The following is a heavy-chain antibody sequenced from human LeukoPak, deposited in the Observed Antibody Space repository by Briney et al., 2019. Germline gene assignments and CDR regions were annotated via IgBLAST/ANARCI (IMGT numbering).Heavy chain of an antibody. CDR1: GGSISDAAYY. CDR3: ARGEDSGYDPLFDY. CDR2: VFYSGST. V-gene: IGHV4-31*03. Sequence: SETLSLTCTVSGGSISDAAYYWSWIRQHPGEGLEWIGYVFYSGSTSYNPSLKSRVTISVDTSKNQFSLKLSSVTAADTAVYYCARGEDSGYDPLFDYWGQGTLVTVSS. D-gene: IGHD5-12*01. J-gene: IGHJ4*02.